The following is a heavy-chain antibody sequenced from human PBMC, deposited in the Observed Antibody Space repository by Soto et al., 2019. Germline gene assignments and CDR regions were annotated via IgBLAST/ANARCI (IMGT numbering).Heavy chain of an antibody. CDR3: TRGPARAQHCTRGDCYSVSVY. CDR2: VRDKAHSYTT. CDR1: GFTFSDHY. J-gene: IGHJ4*02. Sequence: EVQLVQSGGDLVQPGGSLRLSCAASGFTFSDHYMDWVRQAPNKGLEWVGRVRDKAHSYTTEYAASVKGRFTISRDDSKNSLSLQMNSLRTEDTSVYYCTRGPARAQHCTRGDCYSVSVYWGQGTLVTVSS. D-gene: IGHD2-21*02. V-gene: IGHV3-72*01.